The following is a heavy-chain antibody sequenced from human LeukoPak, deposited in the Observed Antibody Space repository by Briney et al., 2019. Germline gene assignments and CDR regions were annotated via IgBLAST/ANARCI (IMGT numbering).Heavy chain of an antibody. Sequence: PGRSLRLSCAASGFTFSSYAMHWVRQAAGKGLEWVAVISYDGSNKYYADSVKGRFTISRDNAKNSLYLQMNRLRAEDTAVYYCARATLTYYDILTGYYSPPLPDYWGQGTLVTVSS. CDR1: GFTFSSYA. CDR3: ARATLTYYDILTGYYSPPLPDY. J-gene: IGHJ4*02. CDR2: ISYDGSNK. V-gene: IGHV3-30-3*01. D-gene: IGHD3-9*01.